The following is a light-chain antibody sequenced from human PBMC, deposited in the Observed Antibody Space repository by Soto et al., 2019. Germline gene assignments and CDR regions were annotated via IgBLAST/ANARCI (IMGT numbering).Light chain of an antibody. CDR3: QQLNSYPLT. J-gene: IGKJ4*02. CDR1: QGISSF. CDR2: AAS. Sequence: IQLTQSPSSLSASVGDRVTITCRASQGISSFLAWFQQKPGKAPKLLIYAASTLQSGVPSRFSGSGSGTDFTLTISSLKPEDCATYYCQQLNSYPLTFGGGTKVEIK. V-gene: IGKV1-9*01.